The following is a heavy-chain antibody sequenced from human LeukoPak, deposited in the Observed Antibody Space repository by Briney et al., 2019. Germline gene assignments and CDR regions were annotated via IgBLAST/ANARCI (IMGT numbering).Heavy chain of an antibody. Sequence: SETLSLTCTVSGGSISSGSYYWSWIRQPAGKGLEWIGRIYTSGSTNYNPSLKSRVTISVDTSKNQFSLKLSSVTAADTAVYYCARGTPFGESHNWFDPWGQGTLVTVSS. CDR2: IYTSGST. J-gene: IGHJ5*02. D-gene: IGHD3-10*01. CDR3: ARGTPFGESHNWFDP. V-gene: IGHV4-61*02. CDR1: GGSISSGSYY.